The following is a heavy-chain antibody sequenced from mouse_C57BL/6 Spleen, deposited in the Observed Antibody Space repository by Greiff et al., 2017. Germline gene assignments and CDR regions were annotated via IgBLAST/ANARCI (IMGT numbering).Heavy chain of an antibody. V-gene: IGHV1-42*01. D-gene: IGHD1-1*01. CDR1: GYSFTGYY. J-gene: IGHJ4*01. CDR2: INPSTGGT. CDR3: ARREIYYYGSSSYYAMDY. Sequence: EVKLVESGPELVKPGASVKISCKASGYSFTGYYMNWVKQSPEKSLEWIGEINPSTGGTTYNQKFKAKATLTVDKSSSTAYMQLKSLTSEDSAVYYCARREIYYYGSSSYYAMDYWGQGTSVTVSS.